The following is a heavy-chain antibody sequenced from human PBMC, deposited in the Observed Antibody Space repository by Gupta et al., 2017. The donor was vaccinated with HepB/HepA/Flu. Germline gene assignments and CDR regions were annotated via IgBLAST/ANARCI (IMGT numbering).Heavy chain of an antibody. Sequence: GGLVQPGGSLKLSCAASGFTFSGSAIHWVRQASGKGLEWVARIRTKANNYATSYAASVKGRFTISRDDSKNTAYLQMNSLKTDDTAVYYCTSHSGGNPGDPWGQGTMVTVS. CDR3: TSHSGGNPGDP. D-gene: IGHD4-23*01. CDR2: IRTKANNYAT. J-gene: IGHJ5*02. CDR1: GFTFSGSA. V-gene: IGHV3-73*01.